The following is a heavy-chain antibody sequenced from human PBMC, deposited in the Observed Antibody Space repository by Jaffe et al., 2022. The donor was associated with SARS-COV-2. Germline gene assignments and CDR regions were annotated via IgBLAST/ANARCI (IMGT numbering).Heavy chain of an antibody. CDR1: GFTFDDYT. J-gene: IGHJ4*02. Sequence: EVQLVESGGVVVQPGGSLRLSCAASGFTFDDYTMHWVRQAPGKGLEWVSLISWDGGSTYYADSVKGRFTISRDNSKNSLYLQMNSLRTEDTALYYCAKDIAVEMATIGLDYWGQGTLVTVSS. D-gene: IGHD5-12*01. V-gene: IGHV3-43*01. CDR2: ISWDGGST. CDR3: AKDIAVEMATIGLDY.